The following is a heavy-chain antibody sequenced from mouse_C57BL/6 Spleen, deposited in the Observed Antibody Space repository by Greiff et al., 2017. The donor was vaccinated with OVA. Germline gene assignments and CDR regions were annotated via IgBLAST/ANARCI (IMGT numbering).Heavy chain of an antibody. Sequence: EVMLVESGGGLVKPGGSLKLSCAASGFTFSDYGMHWVRQAPEKGLEWVAYISSGSSTIYYADTVKGRSTFSRDHAKNTLFLQMTSLRSEDTAMDYCGRREYDEGFGYWGQGTTLTVSS. CDR2: ISSGSSTI. CDR1: GFTFSDYG. J-gene: IGHJ2*01. V-gene: IGHV5-17*01. CDR3: GRREYDEGFGY. D-gene: IGHD2-14*01.